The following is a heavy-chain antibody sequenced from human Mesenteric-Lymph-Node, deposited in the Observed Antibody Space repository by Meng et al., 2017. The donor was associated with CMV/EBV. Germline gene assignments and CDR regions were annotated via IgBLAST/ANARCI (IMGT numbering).Heavy chain of an antibody. D-gene: IGHD1-1*01. CDR3: ARDWYNWNDAWFDP. CDR2: IYHSGST. Sequence: GSLRLSCTVSGYSIISGYYWGWIRQPPGKGLEWIGSIYHSGSTYYNPSLKSRVTISVDTSKNQFSLKLSSVPAADAAVYYCARDWYNWNDAWFDPWGQGTLVTVSS. J-gene: IGHJ5*02. CDR1: GYSIISGYY. V-gene: IGHV4-38-2*02.